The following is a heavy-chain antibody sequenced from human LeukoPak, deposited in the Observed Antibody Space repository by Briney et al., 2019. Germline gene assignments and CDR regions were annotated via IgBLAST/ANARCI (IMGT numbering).Heavy chain of an antibody. CDR3: ARERRVVPAAGNWFDP. CDR2: INPSGGST. Sequence: ASVKVSCKASGYTFTSYYMHWVRQAPGQGLEWMGIINPSGGSTSYAQKFQGRVTMTRDTSTSTVYMELSSLRSEDTAVYYCARERRVVPAAGNWFDPWGQGTLVTVSS. J-gene: IGHJ5*02. D-gene: IGHD2-2*01. CDR1: GYTFTSYY. V-gene: IGHV1-46*01.